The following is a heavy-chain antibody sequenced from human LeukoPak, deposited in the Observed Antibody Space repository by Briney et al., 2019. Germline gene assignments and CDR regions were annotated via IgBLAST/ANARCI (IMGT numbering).Heavy chain of an antibody. V-gene: IGHV5-51*01. J-gene: IGHJ6*03. CDR1: GYSFTSYW. Sequence: GESLKISCKGSGYSFTSYWIGWVRQMPGKGLEWMGIIYPGDSDTRYSPSFQGQVTISADKSISTAYLQWSSLKAADTPRYYCGRSALGPASDYYYMDVWGKGTRVTVSS. D-gene: IGHD1-14*01. CDR3: GRSALGPASDYYYMDV. CDR2: IYPGDSDT.